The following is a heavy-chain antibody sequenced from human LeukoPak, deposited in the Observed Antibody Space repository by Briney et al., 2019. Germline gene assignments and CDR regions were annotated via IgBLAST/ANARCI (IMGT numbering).Heavy chain of an antibody. CDR3: ARVSRGRSGPYNWFDP. Sequence: PSETLSLTCTVSGGSISSYYWSWIRQPPGKGREWIGYIYYSGSTNYNPSLKSRVTISVDTSKNQFSLKLSSVTAADTAVYYCARVSRGRSGPYNWFDPWGQGTLVTVSS. CDR1: GGSISSYY. J-gene: IGHJ5*02. V-gene: IGHV4-59*01. D-gene: IGHD2-15*01. CDR2: IYYSGST.